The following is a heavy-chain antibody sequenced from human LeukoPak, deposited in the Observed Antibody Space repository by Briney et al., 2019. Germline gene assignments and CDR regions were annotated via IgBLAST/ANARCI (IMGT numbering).Heavy chain of an antibody. CDR1: GGSISSRNW. J-gene: IGHJ3*02. CDR2: IYHSGST. D-gene: IGHD3-22*01. CDR3: AREGSSYDSSTNDAFDI. V-gene: IGHV4-4*02. Sequence: SGTLSLTCAVSGGSISSRNWWSWVRQPPGKGLEWIGEIYHSGSTNYNPSLKTRVTISVDKSKNQFSLKLSSVTAADTAVYYCAREGSSYDSSTNDAFDIWGQGTMVTVSS.